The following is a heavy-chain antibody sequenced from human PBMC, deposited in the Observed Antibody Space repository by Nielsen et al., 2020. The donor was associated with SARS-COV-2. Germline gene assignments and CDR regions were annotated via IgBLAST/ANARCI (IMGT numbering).Heavy chain of an antibody. CDR1: GYTFTSYG. Sequence: ASVKVSCKASGYTFTSYGISWVRQAPGQGLEWMGWISAYNGNTNYAQKLQGRVTMTTDTSTSTAYMELRSLRSDDTAVYYCARGIPSGYDYIYYFDYWGQGTLVTVSS. CDR2: ISAYNGNT. D-gene: IGHD5-12*01. CDR3: ARGIPSGYDYIYYFDY. V-gene: IGHV1-18*04. J-gene: IGHJ4*02.